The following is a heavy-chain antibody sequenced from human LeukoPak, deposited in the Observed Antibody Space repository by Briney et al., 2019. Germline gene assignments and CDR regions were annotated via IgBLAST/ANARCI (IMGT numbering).Heavy chain of an antibody. D-gene: IGHD6-19*01. V-gene: IGHV3-30*04. CDR1: GLTFSSYA. CDR2: ISYDGSNK. J-gene: IGHJ4*02. CDR3: ARDSGIAVAGLFDY. Sequence: GRSLRLSCAASGLTFSSYAMHWVRQAPGKGLEWVAVISYDGSNKYYADSVKGRFTISRDNSKNTLYLQMNSLRAEDTAVYYCARDSGIAVAGLFDYWGQGTLVTVSS.